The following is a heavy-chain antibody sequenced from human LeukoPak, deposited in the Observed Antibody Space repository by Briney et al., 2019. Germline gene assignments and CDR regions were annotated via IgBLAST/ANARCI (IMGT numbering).Heavy chain of an antibody. CDR1: GYTFTGYY. Sequence: GASVKVSCKASGYTFTGYYMHWVRQAPGQGLEWMGWINPNSGGTNYAQKFQGRVTMTRDTSISTAYMELSRLRSDDTAVYYCARDRYGSGSYIHWFDPWGQGTLVTVSS. CDR2: INPNSGGT. D-gene: IGHD3-10*01. J-gene: IGHJ5*02. CDR3: ARDRYGSGSYIHWFDP. V-gene: IGHV1-2*02.